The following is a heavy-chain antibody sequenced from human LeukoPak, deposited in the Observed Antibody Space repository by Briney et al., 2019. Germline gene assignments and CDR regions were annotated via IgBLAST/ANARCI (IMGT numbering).Heavy chain of an antibody. J-gene: IGHJ2*01. CDR2: IDYSGST. V-gene: IGHV4-59*08. CDR1: GGSVNGYY. D-gene: IGHD1-26*01. Sequence: SETLSLTCTVSGGSVNGYYWSWIRQAPGKGLEWIGYIDYSGSTNYNPSLKSRLTISADTSKNQFSLKLSSVTAADTAVYYCARRRDLLRSNWYFDLWGRGTLVTVSS. CDR3: ARRRDLLRSNWYFDL.